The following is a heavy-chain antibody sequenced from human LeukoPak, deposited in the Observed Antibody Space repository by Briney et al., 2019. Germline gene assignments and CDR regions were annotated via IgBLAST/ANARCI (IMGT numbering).Heavy chain of an antibody. Sequence: PSETLSLTCAVYGGSFSGYYWSWIRQPPGKGLEWIGEINHSGSTNYNPSLKSRVTISVDTSKNQFSLKLSSMTAADTVVYYCASGRVYYDYWGQGTLVTVSS. D-gene: IGHD3-22*01. V-gene: IGHV4-34*01. CDR2: INHSGST. CDR1: GGSFSGYY. J-gene: IGHJ4*02. CDR3: ASGRVYYDY.